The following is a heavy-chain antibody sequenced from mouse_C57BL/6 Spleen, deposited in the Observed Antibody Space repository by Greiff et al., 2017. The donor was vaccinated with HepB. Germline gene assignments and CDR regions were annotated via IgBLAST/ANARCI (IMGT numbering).Heavy chain of an antibody. J-gene: IGHJ2*01. CDR3: ARGANWDFDY. Sequence: VQLQESGAELVRPGTSVKMSCKASGYTFTNYWIGWAKQRPGHGLEWIGDIYPGGGYTNYNEKFKGKATLTADKSSSTAYMQFSSLTSEDSAIYYCARGANWDFDYWGQGTTLTVSS. CDR1: GYTFTNYW. D-gene: IGHD4-1*01. CDR2: IYPGGGYT. V-gene: IGHV1-63*01.